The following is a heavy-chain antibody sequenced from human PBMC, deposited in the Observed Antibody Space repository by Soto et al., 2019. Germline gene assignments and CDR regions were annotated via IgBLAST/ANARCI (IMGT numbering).Heavy chain of an antibody. Sequence: HPGGSLRLSCAASGFTFSSYSMTWVRQAPGKGLEWVSYISSSSSTIYYADSVKGRFTISRDNAKNSLYLQMNSLRAEDTAVYYCARPGIAADNGPKYFDYWGQGT. CDR3: ARPGIAADNGPKYFDY. CDR1: GFTFSSYS. V-gene: IGHV3-48*01. CDR2: ISSSSSTI. J-gene: IGHJ4*02. D-gene: IGHD6-13*01.